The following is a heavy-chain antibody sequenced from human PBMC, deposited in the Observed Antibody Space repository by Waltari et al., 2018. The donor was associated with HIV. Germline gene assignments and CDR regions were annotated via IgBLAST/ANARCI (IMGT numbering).Heavy chain of an antibody. Sequence: QLQLQESGPGLVKSSETLSLTCTVSGGSMTSSCYYWGWIRQPPGKGLEWIGSMSYSGSTYHNPSLRSRLTISVDTSKNQFSLKLTSVTAADTAVYYCARSFSGYSNYFDPWGQGTLVTVSS. J-gene: IGHJ5*02. CDR3: ARSFSGYSNYFDP. CDR1: GGSMTSSCYY. V-gene: IGHV4-39*01. CDR2: MSYSGST. D-gene: IGHD4-4*01.